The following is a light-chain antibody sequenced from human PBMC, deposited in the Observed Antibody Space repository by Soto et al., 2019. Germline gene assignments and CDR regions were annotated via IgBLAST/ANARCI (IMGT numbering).Light chain of an antibody. CDR2: SNN. CDR3: AAWDDRLSWV. V-gene: IGLV1-44*01. Sequence: QSVLTQPPSASGTPGQRVTIYCSGSSSNIGSNTVNWYQQLPGTAPKHLIFSNNQRPSGVPDRFSGSKSGTSASLAISGLQPEDEADYYCAAWDDRLSWVFGGGTKLTVL. J-gene: IGLJ3*02. CDR1: SSNIGSNT.